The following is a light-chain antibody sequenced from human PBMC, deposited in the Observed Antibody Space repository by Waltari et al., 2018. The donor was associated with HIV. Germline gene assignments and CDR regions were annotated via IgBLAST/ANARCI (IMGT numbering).Light chain of an antibody. CDR1: QSFSSD. V-gene: IGKV3-15*01. Sequence: EILMTQSPATLSVPPGERVTLSCRASQSFSSDLAWYRQIPGQAPRLLIYNASTRATGLPARFSGSGSGTEFTLTISSLQSEDFAFYYCQQYNNWPPWTFGQGTKVEIK. CDR2: NAS. CDR3: QQYNNWPPWT. J-gene: IGKJ1*01.